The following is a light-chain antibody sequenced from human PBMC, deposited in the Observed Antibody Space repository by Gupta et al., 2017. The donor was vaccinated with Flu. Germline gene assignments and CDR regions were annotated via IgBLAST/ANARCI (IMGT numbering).Light chain of an antibody. Sequence: QSVLTQPPSVSEAPSQRVTISCSGSSSNIGNNVVNWYQQLPGKAPKLLIYFDNLLSSGFSDRFSGSKSGTSASLAISGLQSEDEADYYCAAWDDSLNGPIFGGGTKLTVL. J-gene: IGLJ2*01. CDR2: FDN. CDR3: AAWDDSLNGPI. CDR1: SSNIGNNV. V-gene: IGLV1-36*01.